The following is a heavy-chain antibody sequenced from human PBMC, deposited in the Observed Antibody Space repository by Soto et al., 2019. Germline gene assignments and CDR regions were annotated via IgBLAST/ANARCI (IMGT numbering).Heavy chain of an antibody. CDR1: GGTFSSYT. D-gene: IGHD5-12*01. CDR2: IVPLFGTT. J-gene: IGHJ4*02. V-gene: IGHV1-69*08. CDR3: ARDRDPPGYSGYDFGYFDY. Sequence: GASVKVSCKASGGTFSSYTISWVRQVPGQGLEWVGRIVPLFGTTTYAQKFQGRVTITADKSASTAYMELSSLTSEDTAVYYCARDRDPPGYSGYDFGYFDYWGQGTLVTVSS.